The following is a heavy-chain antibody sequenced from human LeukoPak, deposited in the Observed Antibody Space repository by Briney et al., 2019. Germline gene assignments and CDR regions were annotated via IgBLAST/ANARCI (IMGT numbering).Heavy chain of an antibody. CDR3: ARSDSSAYYFDY. CDR2: IYDSGAT. Sequence: SQTLSLICTVSGGSISSGGYYWSWIRQHPGKGLEWIGYIYDSGATSYNPSLKSRLTISVDTSRNQFSLRLSSVTAADSAVYYCARSDSSAYYFDYWGRGTLVTVSS. V-gene: IGHV4-31*03. D-gene: IGHD3-22*01. CDR1: GGSISSGGYY. J-gene: IGHJ4*02.